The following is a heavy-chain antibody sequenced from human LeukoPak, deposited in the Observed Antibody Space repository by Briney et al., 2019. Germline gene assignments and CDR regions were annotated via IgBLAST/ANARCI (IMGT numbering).Heavy chain of an antibody. CDR1: GGTFSSYA. CDR2: IIPIFGTA. D-gene: IGHD5-24*01. J-gene: IGHJ4*02. CDR3: ASKGWLQLEYFDY. Sequence: ASVKVSCKASGGTFSSYAISWVRQAPGQGLEWMGGIIPIFGTANYAQKFQGRVTITADKSTSTAYMELSSLRSEDTAVYYCASKGWLQLEYFDYWGQGTLVTVSS. V-gene: IGHV1-69*06.